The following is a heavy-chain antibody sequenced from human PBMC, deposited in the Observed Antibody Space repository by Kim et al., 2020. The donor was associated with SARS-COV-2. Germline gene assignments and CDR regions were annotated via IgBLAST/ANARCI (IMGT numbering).Heavy chain of an antibody. Sequence: KSRVTISVDTSKNQFSLKLSSVTAADTAVYYCAREGHYYDSSGYDSYFQHWGQGTLVTVSS. J-gene: IGHJ1*01. CDR3: AREGHYYDSSGYDSYFQH. D-gene: IGHD3-22*01. V-gene: IGHV4-39*07.